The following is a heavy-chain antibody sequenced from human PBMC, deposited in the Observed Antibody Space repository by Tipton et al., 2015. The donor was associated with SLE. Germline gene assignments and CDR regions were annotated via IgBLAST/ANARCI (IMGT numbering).Heavy chain of an antibody. CDR1: GGSISSGDYY. CDR2: IYTTGST. CDR3: ARGYSSSWSDLDY. Sequence: TLSLTCTVSGGSISSGDYYWTWFRQPAGKGLEWIGRIYTTGSTNYNPSLESRVTISADTSKNQFSLKLSSVTAADTAVYYCARGYSSSWSDLDYWGQGTLVTVSS. V-gene: IGHV4-61*02. J-gene: IGHJ4*02. D-gene: IGHD6-13*01.